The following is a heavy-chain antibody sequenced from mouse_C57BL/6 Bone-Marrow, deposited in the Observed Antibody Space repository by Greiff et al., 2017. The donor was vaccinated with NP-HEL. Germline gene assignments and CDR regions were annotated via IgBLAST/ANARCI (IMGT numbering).Heavy chain of an antibody. J-gene: IGHJ4*01. CDR3: ARSYYSNPYYAMDY. CDR1: GYTFTSYG. D-gene: IGHD2-5*01. Sequence: QVQLKQSGAELARPGASVKLSCKASGYTFTSYGISWVKQRTGQGLEWIGEIYPRSGNTYYNEKFKGKATLTADKSSSTAYMELRSLTSEDSAVYFGARSYYSNPYYAMDYGGQGTSVTVSS. CDR2: IYPRSGNT. V-gene: IGHV1-81*01.